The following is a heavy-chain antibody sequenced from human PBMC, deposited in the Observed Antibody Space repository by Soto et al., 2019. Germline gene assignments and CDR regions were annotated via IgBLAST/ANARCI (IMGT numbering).Heavy chain of an antibody. CDR2: ISAYNGNT. CDR3: ARLSYSGNWFVHSVAGPNWFDP. Sequence: ASVKGSCKASGYSFTDNGISWVRQAPGQGLEWMGWISAYNGNTNYVKKFQGRVTMTTDTSTSTASMELRSLRSDDTAVYYCARLSYSGNWFVHSVAGPNWFDPWGQGTLVTVSS. CDR1: GYSFTDNG. V-gene: IGHV1-18*01. J-gene: IGHJ5*02. D-gene: IGHD6-13*01.